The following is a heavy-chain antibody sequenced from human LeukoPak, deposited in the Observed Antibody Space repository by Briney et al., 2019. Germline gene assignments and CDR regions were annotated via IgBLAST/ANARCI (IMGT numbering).Heavy chain of an antibody. CDR2: IFDSGSP. CDR1: GVSIGSYH. J-gene: IGHJ4*02. CDR3: ARHDDNGWYFFDI. Sequence: SETLSLTCTVSGVSIGSYHWSWVPQPPGKGLEWIGYIFDSGSPSYKPALKSRVTISLDTSKNQFSLRLGSATAADTAVYYRARHDDNGWYFFDIWGQGTLVTVSS. D-gene: IGHD6-19*01. V-gene: IGHV4-59*08.